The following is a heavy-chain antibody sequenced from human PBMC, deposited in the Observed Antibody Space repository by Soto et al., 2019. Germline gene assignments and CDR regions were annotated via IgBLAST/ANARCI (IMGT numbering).Heavy chain of an antibody. Sequence: SLRLSCTASGFTFGDYAMSWFRQAPGKGLEWVGFIRSKAYGGTTEYAASVKGRFTISRDDSKSIAYLQMNSLKTEDTAVYYCTAPVVTGLYLDYWGQGTLVTVSS. CDR3: TAPVVTGLYLDY. CDR2: IRSKAYGGTT. D-gene: IGHD2-15*01. CDR1: GFTFGDYA. J-gene: IGHJ4*02. V-gene: IGHV3-49*03.